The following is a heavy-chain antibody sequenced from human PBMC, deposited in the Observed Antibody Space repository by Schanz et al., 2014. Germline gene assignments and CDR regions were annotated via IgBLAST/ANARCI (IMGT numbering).Heavy chain of an antibody. J-gene: IGHJ4*02. CDR2: IWNNGVTK. CDR3: ARPRFDYGEVDY. V-gene: IGHV3-33*01. D-gene: IGHD4-17*01. CDR1: GFSLNTYG. Sequence: QAQLMESGGGVVQPGTSLLLSCSGPGFSLNTYGLHWFRQPAGKGLEWVAVIWNNGVTKYYADSVRGRFTISRDRFQNTLYLRMSSLRAEDTAVYYCARPRFDYGEVDYWGQGTLVTGSS.